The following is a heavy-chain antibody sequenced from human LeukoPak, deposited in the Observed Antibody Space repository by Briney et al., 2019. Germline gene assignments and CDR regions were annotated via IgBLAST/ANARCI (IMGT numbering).Heavy chain of an antibody. CDR1: GDSINNGENY. J-gene: IGHJ6*03. V-gene: IGHV4-31*11. CDR2: IFYSGST. CDR3: ARLNYSYYYLGV. Sequence: SETLSLTCVVPGDSINNGENYWSWIRQHPDKGLEWIAYIFYSGSTYYNPSLKSRVTISVDTSKNHFSLKLNSVTAADTAVYYCARLNYSYYYLGVWGKGTTVTVSS.